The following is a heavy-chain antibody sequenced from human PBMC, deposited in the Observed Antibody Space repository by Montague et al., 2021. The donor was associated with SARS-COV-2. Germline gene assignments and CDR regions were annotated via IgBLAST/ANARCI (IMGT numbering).Heavy chain of an antibody. V-gene: IGHV3-53*04. CDR2: IYSGVST. Sequence: SLRLSCAASGFTVSSNYMSWVRQAPGKGLEWVSVIYSGVSTYYADSVKGRFTISRHNSKNTLYLQMNSLRAEDTAVYYRARDLTYGSGRSYYYYGMDVWGQGTTVTVSS. D-gene: IGHD3-10*01. J-gene: IGHJ6*02. CDR1: GFTVSSNY. CDR3: ARDLTYGSGRSYYYYGMDV.